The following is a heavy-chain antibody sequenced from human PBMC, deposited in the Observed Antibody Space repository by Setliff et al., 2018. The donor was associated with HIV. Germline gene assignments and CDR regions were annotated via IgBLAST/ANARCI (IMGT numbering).Heavy chain of an antibody. CDR1: GGSFNGYY. CDR2: INHSGST. J-gene: IGHJ6*03. Sequence: LSLTCAVYGGSFNGYYWSWTRQPPGKGLEWIGEINHSGSTNYNPSLKSRVTMSVDKSKNQFSLRLSSVTAADTAVYYCAREREIVGAGNYMDVWGKGTTVTVSS. D-gene: IGHD1-26*01. V-gene: IGHV4-34*09. CDR3: AREREIVGAGNYMDV.